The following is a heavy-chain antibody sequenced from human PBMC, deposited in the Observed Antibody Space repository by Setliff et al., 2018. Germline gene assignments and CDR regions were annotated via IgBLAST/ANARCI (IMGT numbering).Heavy chain of an antibody. CDR1: GYTFTGYF. J-gene: IGHJ6*03. V-gene: IGHV1-2*02. CDR2: INPNSGGT. CDR3: TRDPTGSNFYNFQFYMDV. D-gene: IGHD1-1*01. Sequence: ASVKVSCKASGYTFTGYFIHWVRQAPGQGLEWMGWINPNSGGTNYAQKFQGRVTMTRDTSISTAYMDLSGLTSDDTAVYYCTRDPTGSNFYNFQFYMDVWGKGTTVTVSS.